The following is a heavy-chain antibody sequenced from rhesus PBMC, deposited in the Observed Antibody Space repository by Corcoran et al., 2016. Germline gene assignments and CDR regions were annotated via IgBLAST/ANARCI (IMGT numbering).Heavy chain of an antibody. D-gene: IGHD2-39*01. Sequence: EVQLVQSGAEVKRPGESLKISCKTSGYSFNNYWISWVRQMSGKGREWMGAIDPSNSDASYSPSFQGQVTISADKSITTAYLQWSSLKASDTATYYCARGRTLGFDYWGQGVLVTVSS. V-gene: IGHV5-20*02. CDR1: GYSFNNYW. CDR3: ARGRTLGFDY. CDR2: IDPSNSDA. J-gene: IGHJ4*01.